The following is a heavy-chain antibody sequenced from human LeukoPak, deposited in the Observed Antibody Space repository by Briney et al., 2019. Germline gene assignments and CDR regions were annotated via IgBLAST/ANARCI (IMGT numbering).Heavy chain of an antibody. CDR3: ARHTGSGYYYGN. Sequence: NPGGSLRLSCAASGFTFSDYYMRWIRQAPGKGLEWVSYISSSSSYTNYADSVKGRVTISRDNAKNSLYLQMNSLRAEDTAVYYCARHTGSGYYYGNWGQGTLVTVSS. V-gene: IGHV3-11*06. CDR1: GFTFSDYY. D-gene: IGHD3-22*01. J-gene: IGHJ4*02. CDR2: ISSSSSYT.